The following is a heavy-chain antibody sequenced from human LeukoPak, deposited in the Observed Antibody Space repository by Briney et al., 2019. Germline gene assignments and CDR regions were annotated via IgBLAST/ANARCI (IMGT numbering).Heavy chain of an antibody. CDR3: ARHFRREVLIGSAFDI. J-gene: IGHJ3*02. D-gene: IGHD3-22*01. CDR1: GGSISTTSYY. Sequence: SETLSLTCTASGGSISTTSYYWAWIRQPPGKGLEWIVSIYYDGTTYYNPSLKSRVTTSIDTSKKQFSLNLSAVTATDTAVYYCARHFRREVLIGSAFDIWGQGTMVTVSS. CDR2: IYYDGTT. V-gene: IGHV4-39*01.